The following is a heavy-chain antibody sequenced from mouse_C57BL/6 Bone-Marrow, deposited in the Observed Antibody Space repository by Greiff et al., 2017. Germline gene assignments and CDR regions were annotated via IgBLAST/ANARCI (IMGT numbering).Heavy chain of an antibody. CDR3: ARIDSTVVDWYFDV. J-gene: IGHJ1*03. Sequence: QVQLQQSGAELARPGASVKLSCKASGYTFTSYGISWVKQRTGQGLEWIGEIYPRSGNTYYNEKFKGKATLTADKSSSTAYMELRSLTSEDSAVYFCARIDSTVVDWYFDVWGTGTTVTVSS. V-gene: IGHV1-81*01. CDR2: IYPRSGNT. CDR1: GYTFTSYG. D-gene: IGHD1-1*01.